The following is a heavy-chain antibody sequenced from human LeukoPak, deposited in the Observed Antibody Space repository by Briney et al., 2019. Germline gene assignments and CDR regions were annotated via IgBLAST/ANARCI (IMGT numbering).Heavy chain of an antibody. CDR1: GGSLDNCS. J-gene: IGHJ3*02. V-gene: IGHV4-59*01. CDR2: INYNGNT. CDR3: ARTTTVTTFDI. Sequence: PSETLSLTCTVSGGSLDNCSGSWIRQPPGKGLEWIGYINYNGNTNYNPSLKSRVTISLDTSKNQFSLKLISVTAADTAVYYCARTTTVTTFDIWGQGTVVTVSS. D-gene: IGHD4-11*01.